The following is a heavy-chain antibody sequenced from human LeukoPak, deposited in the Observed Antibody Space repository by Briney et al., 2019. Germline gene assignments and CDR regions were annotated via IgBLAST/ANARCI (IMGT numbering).Heavy chain of an antibody. CDR1: GFTFNTYT. Sequence: QAGGSLRLSCAASGFTFNTYTMNWVRQAPGKGLEWVSYISGSSGIIDYADSVRGRFTISRDNAKNSLYLQMNSLRAEDTAVYYCAKGYCSSTTCYRLRWPLPIDAFDIWGQGTMVTVSS. CDR3: AKGYCSSTTCYRLRWPLPIDAFDI. CDR2: ISGSSGII. J-gene: IGHJ3*02. V-gene: IGHV3-48*01. D-gene: IGHD2-2*02.